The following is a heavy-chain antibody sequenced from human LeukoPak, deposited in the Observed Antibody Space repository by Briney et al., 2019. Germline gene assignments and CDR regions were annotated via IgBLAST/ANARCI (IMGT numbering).Heavy chain of an antibody. CDR3: ARVHYYDSSGLMRGGYYFDY. J-gene: IGHJ4*02. Sequence: SETLSLTCAVSGGSISSGGYSWSWIRQPPGKGLEWIGYIYHSGSTYYNPSLKSRVTISVDRSKNQFSLKLSSVTAADTAVYYCARVHYYDSSGLMRGGYYFDYWGQGTLVTVSS. D-gene: IGHD3-22*01. CDR1: GGSISSGGYS. V-gene: IGHV4-30-2*01. CDR2: IYHSGST.